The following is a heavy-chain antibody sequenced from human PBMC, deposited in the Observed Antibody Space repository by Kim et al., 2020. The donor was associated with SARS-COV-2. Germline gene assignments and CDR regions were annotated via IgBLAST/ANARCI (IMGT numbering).Heavy chain of an antibody. J-gene: IGHJ4*02. CDR1: GFTFSDYY. V-gene: IGHV3-11*06. D-gene: IGHD6-19*01. Sequence: GGSLRLSCAASGFTFSDYYMSWIRQAPGKGLEWVSYISSSSSYTNYADSVKGRFTISRDNAKNSLYLQMNSLRAEDTAVYYCAREGWQGDSGWYKVYYFDYWGQGTLVTVSS. CDR2: ISSSSSYT. CDR3: AREGWQGDSGWYKVYYFDY.